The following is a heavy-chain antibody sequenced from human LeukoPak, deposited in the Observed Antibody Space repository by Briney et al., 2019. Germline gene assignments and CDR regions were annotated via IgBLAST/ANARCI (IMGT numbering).Heavy chain of an antibody. CDR2: IYSGGST. J-gene: IGHJ4*02. V-gene: IGHV3-53*05. CDR3: AKALMATTYYFDY. D-gene: IGHD5-24*01. CDR1: GFTVSSNY. Sequence: PGGSLRLSCAASGFTVSSNYMSWVRQAPGKGLEWVSVIYSGGSTYYADSVKGRFTISRDNSKNTLYLQMNSLRAEDTAVYYCAKALMATTYYFDYWGQGTLVTVSS.